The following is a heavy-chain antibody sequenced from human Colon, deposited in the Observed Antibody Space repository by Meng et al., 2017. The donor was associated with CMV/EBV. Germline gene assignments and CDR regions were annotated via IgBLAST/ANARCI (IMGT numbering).Heavy chain of an antibody. CDR3: AVLAVAEPISY. CDR1: GFTFSCSA. V-gene: IGHV3-73*01. CDR2: IRSKPNECAT. J-gene: IGHJ4*02. Sequence: GASLKISCAASGFTFSCSAIHWSRQASGRGLEWVGRIRSKPNECATEDAESVKGRFTISRDDSNDSAFLQMSSLKGDDTAVYYCAVLAVAEPISYWGQGTLVTVSS. D-gene: IGHD6-19*01.